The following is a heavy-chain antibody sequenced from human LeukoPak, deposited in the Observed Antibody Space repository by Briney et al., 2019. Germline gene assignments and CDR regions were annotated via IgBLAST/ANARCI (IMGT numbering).Heavy chain of an antibody. V-gene: IGHV4-38-2*02. CDR3: ARKITIFGVAPFDY. J-gene: IGHJ4*02. CDR2: IFHTGST. D-gene: IGHD3-3*01. CDR1: GDSISSGNY. Sequence: SETLSLTCTVSGDSISSGNYWGWIRQPPGKGLEWIGSIFHTGSTYFNLSLKSRVTISVDTSKNQFSLKLSSVTAADTAVYYCARKITIFGVAPFDYWGQGTLVTVSS.